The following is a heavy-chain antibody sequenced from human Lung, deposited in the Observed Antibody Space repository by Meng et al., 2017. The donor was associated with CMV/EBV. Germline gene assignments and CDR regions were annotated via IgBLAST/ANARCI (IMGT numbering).Heavy chain of an antibody. CDR2: IPHRGSS. CDR3: LRRSGGSV. J-gene: IGHJ1*01. Sequence: QVQLRESGPALVKPSETLSLPCAVSGASITNHNWWAWVRQPPGKGLEWIGEIPHRGSSAYNPSLKSRVSMSIDKSKNQFSLKLTSVTAADTAVYHCLRRSGGSVWGQGTLVTVSS. D-gene: IGHD3-10*01. V-gene: IGHV4-4*02. CDR1: GASITNHNW.